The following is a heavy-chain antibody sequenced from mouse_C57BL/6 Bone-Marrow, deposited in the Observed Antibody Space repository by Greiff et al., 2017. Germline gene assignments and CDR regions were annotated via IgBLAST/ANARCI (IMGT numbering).Heavy chain of an antibody. Sequence: QVHVKQSGPGLVQPSQSLSITCTVSGFSLTSYGVHWVRQPPGKGLEWLGVIWSGGSTDYNAAFISRLSISKDNSKSQVFFKMNSLQADDTAIYYCAVYDYDEAMDYWGQGTSVTVSS. J-gene: IGHJ4*01. D-gene: IGHD2-4*01. CDR2: IWSGGST. V-gene: IGHV2-4*01. CDR1: GFSLTSYG. CDR3: AVYDYDEAMDY.